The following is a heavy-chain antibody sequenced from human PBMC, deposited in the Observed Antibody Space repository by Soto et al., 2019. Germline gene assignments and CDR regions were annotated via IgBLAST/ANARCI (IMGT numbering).Heavy chain of an antibody. Sequence: QVQLVQSGAEVKKPGASVKVSCKASGYTFTSYGISWVRQAPGQGLEWMGWISAYNGDTKYAQKLQGRVTMTPDTSTSTAYMERRSLRSHDTAVYYCARDAAIGMNDYWGQGTLVTVSS. J-gene: IGHJ4*02. CDR3: ARDAAIGMNDY. CDR2: ISAYNGDT. CDR1: GYTFTSYG. V-gene: IGHV1-18*01.